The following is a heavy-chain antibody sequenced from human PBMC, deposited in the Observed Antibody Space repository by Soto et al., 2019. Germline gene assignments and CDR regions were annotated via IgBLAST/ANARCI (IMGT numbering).Heavy chain of an antibody. CDR2: INPNNNGHT. J-gene: IGHJ4*02. V-gene: IGHV1-18*01. D-gene: IGHD3-16*01. CDR1: GYTFSDYG. CDR3: AAERGRRASDTFDD. Sequence: QVQLVQSGAEVKKPGASVKVSCKASGYTFSDYGISWVRQDPGQGLEWLGWINPNNNGHTTSAQNLQERITLTTDTSTSTAYMVSRSLRSDDPALYYGAAERGRRASDTFDDWSQRTVLIVSS.